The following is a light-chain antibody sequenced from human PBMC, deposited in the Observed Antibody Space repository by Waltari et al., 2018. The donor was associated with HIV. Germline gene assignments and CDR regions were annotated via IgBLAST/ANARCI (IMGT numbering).Light chain of an antibody. Sequence: EIGMTQSPATLSVSPGDRATLSCRASQSVSNNLAWYQQKPGQAPRLLIYGASTRAAGIPARFSGSGFGTEFTLTISSLQSEDFAVYYCQQYNNWPPWTFGQGTRVEIK. CDR1: QSVSNN. CDR2: GAS. CDR3: QQYNNWPPWT. J-gene: IGKJ1*01. V-gene: IGKV3-15*01.